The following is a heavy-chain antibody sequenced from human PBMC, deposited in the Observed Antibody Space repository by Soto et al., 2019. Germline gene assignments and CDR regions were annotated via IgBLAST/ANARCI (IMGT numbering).Heavy chain of an antibody. CDR2: ISGSGGRT. Sequence: EVQLLESGGGLVQPGGSLRLSCAASGFTFSRYTMSWVRQAPGKGLEWVSAISGSGGRTYYADSVKGRFTISRDNSKNTLYLQMNSLSAEDTAVYYCAKDEVGAVYYSYYGMDVWGQGTTVNVSS. CDR3: AKDEVGAVYYSYYGMDV. D-gene: IGHD1-26*01. J-gene: IGHJ6*02. V-gene: IGHV3-23*01. CDR1: GFTFSRYT.